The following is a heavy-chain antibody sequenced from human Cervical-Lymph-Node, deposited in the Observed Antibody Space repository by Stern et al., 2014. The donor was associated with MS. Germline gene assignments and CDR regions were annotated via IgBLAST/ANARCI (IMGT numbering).Heavy chain of an antibody. CDR2: IHARGRA. D-gene: IGHD5-18*01. Sequence: QLQLQESGPGLVKPSQTLSLTCTVSSGSISSGSDYWSWIRQPVGKGLEWIGRIHARGRAFYTPSLKSRVTISTDTSMNQFSLELNSATAADTAIYYCASGYRIFDYWGQGILVTVSS. V-gene: IGHV4-61*02. J-gene: IGHJ4*02. CDR3: ASGYRIFDY. CDR1: SGSISSGSDY.